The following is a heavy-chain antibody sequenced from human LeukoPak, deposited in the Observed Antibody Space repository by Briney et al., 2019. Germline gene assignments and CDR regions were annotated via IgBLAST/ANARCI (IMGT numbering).Heavy chain of an antibody. CDR3: ARGTPRGYCSSTSCREDY. J-gene: IGHJ4*02. CDR1: GFTFNNYG. CDR2: ISSSSSYI. V-gene: IGHV3-21*01. Sequence: GGSLRLSCAASGFTFNNYGMNWVRQAPGKGLEWVSSISSSSSYIYYADSVKGRFTISRDNAKNSLYLQMNSLRAEDTAVYYCARGTPRGYCSSTSCREDYWGQGTLVTVSS. D-gene: IGHD2-2*01.